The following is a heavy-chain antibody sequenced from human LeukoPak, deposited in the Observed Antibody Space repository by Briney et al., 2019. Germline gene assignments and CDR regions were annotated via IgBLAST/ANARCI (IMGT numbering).Heavy chain of an antibody. Sequence: PGRSLRLSCAASGFTFDDYSMHWVRHAPGKGLEWVSGISWNSGSAGYADSVKGRFTISRDSAKNSLYLQMNSLRTEDRALYYCAKDRTYSAYAALDYWGQGTLVTVSS. CDR2: ISWNSGSA. CDR1: GFTFDDYS. J-gene: IGHJ4*02. D-gene: IGHD5-12*01. V-gene: IGHV3-9*01. CDR3: AKDRTYSAYAALDY.